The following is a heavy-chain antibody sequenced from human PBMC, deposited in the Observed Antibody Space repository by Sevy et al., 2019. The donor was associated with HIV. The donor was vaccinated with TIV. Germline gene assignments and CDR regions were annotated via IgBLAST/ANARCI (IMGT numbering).Heavy chain of an antibody. V-gene: IGHV3-23*01. J-gene: IGHJ6*02. Sequence: GGCLRLSCAASGFTFSSYAMIWVRQAPGKGMEWVSAISGSGGSTYYADSVKGRFTISRDNSKNTLYLQMNSLRAEDTAVYYCAKETGGGYSYGYTYYYYGMDVWGQGTTVTVSS. CDR1: GFTFSSYA. CDR3: AKETGGGYSYGYTYYYYGMDV. D-gene: IGHD5-18*01. CDR2: ISGSGGST.